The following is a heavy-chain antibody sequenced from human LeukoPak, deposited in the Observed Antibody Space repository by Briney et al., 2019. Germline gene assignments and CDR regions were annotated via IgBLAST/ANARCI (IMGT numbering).Heavy chain of an antibody. CDR1: GFTFDDYA. CDR3: ARGPYKDFWSGYSDY. CDR2: ISSSSTTI. Sequence: GGSLRLSCAASGFTFDDYAMHWVRQAPGKGLEWVSYISSSSTTIYYADSVKGRFTISRDNAKNSLYLQMNSLRVADTAVYYCARGPYKDFWSGYSDYWGQGTLVTVSS. V-gene: IGHV3-48*01. D-gene: IGHD3-3*01. J-gene: IGHJ4*02.